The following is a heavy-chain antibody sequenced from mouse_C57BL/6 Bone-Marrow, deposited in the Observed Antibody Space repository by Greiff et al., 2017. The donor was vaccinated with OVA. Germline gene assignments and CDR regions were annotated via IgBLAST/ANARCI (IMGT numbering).Heavy chain of an antibody. CDR1: GYTFTDYY. CDR3: TRSEKLRDYFDN. V-gene: IGHV1-76*01. CDR2: IYPGSGNI. J-gene: IGHJ2*01. Sequence: QVQLQQSGAELVRPGASVKLSCKASGYTFTDYYISWVKQRPGQGLEWIARIYPGSGNIYYNEKFKGKATLTAEKSSSTAYMQLSSLTSDDSAVYCCTRSEKLRDYFDNGGQGTTLTVSS. D-gene: IGHD2-12*01.